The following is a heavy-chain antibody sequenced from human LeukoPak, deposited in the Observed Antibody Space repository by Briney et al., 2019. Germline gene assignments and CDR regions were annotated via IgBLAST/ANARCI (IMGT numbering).Heavy chain of an antibody. D-gene: IGHD5-24*01. J-gene: IGHJ4*02. CDR3: ARVAGWQQPEYYFDY. Sequence: ASVKVSCKASGYTFNSYYMHWVRQAPGQGLEWMGIINPSSGSTSYAQKFQGRVTMTRDTSTTTVYMELSSLRSEDTAVYYCARVAGWQQPEYYFDYWGQGTLVTVSS. CDR2: INPSSGST. V-gene: IGHV1-46*02. CDR1: GYTFNSYY.